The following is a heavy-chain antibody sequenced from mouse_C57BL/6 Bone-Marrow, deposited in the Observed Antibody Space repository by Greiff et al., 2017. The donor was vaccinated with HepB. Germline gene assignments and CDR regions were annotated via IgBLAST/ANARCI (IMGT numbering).Heavy chain of an antibody. J-gene: IGHJ4*01. D-gene: IGHD1-3*01. Sequence: EVKLQESGGGLVKPGGSLKLSCAASGFTFSSYAMSWVRQTPEKRLEWVATISDGGSYTYYPDNVKRRFTISRDNAKNNLYLLMRHVKAEDTAMYYCARRGGRGLKDAMDYCGQGTSVTVSS. V-gene: IGHV5-4*03. CDR2: ISDGGSYT. CDR1: GFTFSSYA. CDR3: ARRGGRGLKDAMDY.